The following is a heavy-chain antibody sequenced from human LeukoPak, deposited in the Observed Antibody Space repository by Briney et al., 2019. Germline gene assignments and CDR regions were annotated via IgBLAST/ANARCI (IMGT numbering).Heavy chain of an antibody. CDR3: ARDLVLWFGESYYYYYYMDV. D-gene: IGHD3-10*01. Sequence: SETLSLTCTVSGGSSSSYYWSWIRQPAGKGLEWIGRIYTSGSTNYNPSLKSRVTMSVDTSKNQFSLKLSSVTAADTAVYYCARDLVLWFGESYYYYYYMDVWGKGTTVTISS. V-gene: IGHV4-4*07. CDR2: IYTSGST. J-gene: IGHJ6*03. CDR1: GGSSSSYY.